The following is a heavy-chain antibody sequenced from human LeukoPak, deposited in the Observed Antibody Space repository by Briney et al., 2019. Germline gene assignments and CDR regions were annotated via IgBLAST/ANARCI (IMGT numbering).Heavy chain of an antibody. CDR1: GYTFTAYY. V-gene: IGHV1-2*02. CDR2: INPNSGGT. CDR3: AREVPYYFDY. J-gene: IGHJ4*02. Sequence: EASVKVSCKASGYTFTAYYMHWVRQAPGQGLEWMGWINPNSGGTNYAQKFQGRVTMTSDTSISTAYMELSRLRSDDTAVCYCAREVPYYFDYWGQGTLVTVSS.